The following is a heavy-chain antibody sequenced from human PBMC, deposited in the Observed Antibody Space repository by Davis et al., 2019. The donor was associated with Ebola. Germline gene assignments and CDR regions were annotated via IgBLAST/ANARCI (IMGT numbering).Heavy chain of an antibody. V-gene: IGHV1-46*01. CDR2: INSSGGSK. J-gene: IGHJ4*02. CDR1: GYTFTSYY. CDR3: ARDTYEFWSGYPDY. D-gene: IGHD3-3*01. Sequence: AASVKVSCKASGYTFTSYYMHWVRQAPGQGLEWMGIINSSGGSKSYAQQFQGRVTMTRDTSTTTVYMELSSLRSDDTAVYYCARDTYEFWSGYPDYWGQGTLVTVSS.